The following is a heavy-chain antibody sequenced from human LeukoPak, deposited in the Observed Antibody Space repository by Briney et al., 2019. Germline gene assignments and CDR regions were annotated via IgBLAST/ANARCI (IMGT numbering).Heavy chain of an antibody. CDR3: ASPTTGYSSSWYAFDI. Sequence: SETLSLTCTVSGGSISSYYWSWIRQPPGKGLEWIGYVYYSGSTNYNPSLKSRVTISVGTSKNQFSLKLSSVTAADTAVYYCASPTTGYSSSWYAFDIWGQGTMVTVSS. CDR1: GGSISSYY. D-gene: IGHD6-13*01. J-gene: IGHJ3*02. V-gene: IGHV4-59*08. CDR2: VYYSGST.